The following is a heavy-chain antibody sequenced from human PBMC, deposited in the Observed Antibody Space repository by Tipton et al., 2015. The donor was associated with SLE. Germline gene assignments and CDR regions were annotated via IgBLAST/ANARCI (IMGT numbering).Heavy chain of an antibody. J-gene: IGHJ4*02. CDR1: GFTFSGSA. CDR2: IRSKVNSYAT. V-gene: IGHV3-73*01. CDR3: TRHGPLTGLDY. Sequence: GSLRLSCAASGFTFSGSAMHWVRQASGKGLEWVGRIRSKVNSYATAYAASVKGRFTISRDDSKNTAYLQMNSLKTEDTAVYYCTRHGPLTGLDYWGQGTLVTVSS. D-gene: IGHD7-27*01.